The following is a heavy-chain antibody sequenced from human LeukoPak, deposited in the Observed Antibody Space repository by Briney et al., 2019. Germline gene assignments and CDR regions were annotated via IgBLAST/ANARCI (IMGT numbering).Heavy chain of an antibody. J-gene: IGHJ4*02. D-gene: IGHD6-6*01. CDR2: ITGSGAST. CDR3: AREGYSSSAEFDY. Sequence: PGGSLRLSCAASGFTFSSYGMSWVRQAPGKGLEWVSSITGSGASTYYADSVKGRFTISRDNSKNTLFLEMNSLRAEDTAVYYCAREGYSSSAEFDYWGQATLVTVSS. CDR1: GFTFSSYG. V-gene: IGHV3-23*01.